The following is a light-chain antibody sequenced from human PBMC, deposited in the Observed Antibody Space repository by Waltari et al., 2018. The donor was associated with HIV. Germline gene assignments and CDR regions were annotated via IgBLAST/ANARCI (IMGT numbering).Light chain of an antibody. J-gene: IGLJ2*01. CDR1: NSDISDYKY. CDR3: SSFAGTHKL. CDR2: EVT. Sequence: QSALTQSPSASGSPGQSVNISCSGANSDISDYKYVSWYQQHSDRPPKLIIFEVTKRPSGVPDRFSGSKSGNTASLFVSGLQPEDEATYFCSSFAGTHKLFGGGTKLTVL. V-gene: IGLV2-8*01.